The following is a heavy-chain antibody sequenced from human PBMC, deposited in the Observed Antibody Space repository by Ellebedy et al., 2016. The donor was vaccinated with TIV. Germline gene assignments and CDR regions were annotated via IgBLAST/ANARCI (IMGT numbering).Heavy chain of an antibody. CDR2: IFSNAEK. CDR1: GFSLSNVIMS. Sequence: SGPTLVKPTETLTLTCTVSGFSLSNVIMSVSWIRQPPGKALEWLAHIFSNAEKSYSTSLKRRLTISKDTPKSQVILTMTNMDPVDTATYYCARTLLYCGGDCSYHFDYWGQGTLVTVSS. V-gene: IGHV2-26*01. J-gene: IGHJ4*02. D-gene: IGHD2-21*02. CDR3: ARTLLYCGGDCSYHFDY.